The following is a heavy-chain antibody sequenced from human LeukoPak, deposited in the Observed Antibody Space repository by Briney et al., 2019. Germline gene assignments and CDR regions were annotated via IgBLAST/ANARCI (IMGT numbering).Heavy chain of an antibody. Sequence: SETLSLTCAVYGGSFSGYYWSWLRQPPGKGLEWSGEINHSGSTNYNPSLKSRVTISVDTSKNQFSLKLSSVTAADTAVYYCASPKYCSSTSCYIRDARYFQHWGQGTLVTVSS. CDR3: ASPKYCSSTSCYIRDARYFQH. J-gene: IGHJ1*01. CDR2: INHSGST. V-gene: IGHV4-34*01. CDR1: GGSFSGYY. D-gene: IGHD2-2*02.